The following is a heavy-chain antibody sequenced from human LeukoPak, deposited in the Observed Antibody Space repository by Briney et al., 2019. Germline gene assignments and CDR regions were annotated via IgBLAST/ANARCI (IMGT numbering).Heavy chain of an antibody. CDR1: GGSFSSYY. V-gene: IGHV4-34*01. CDR2: INHSGST. D-gene: IGHD6-13*01. J-gene: IGHJ4*02. Sequence: SETLSLTCVVYGGSFSSYYWSWIRQPPGKGLEWIGEINHSGSTNYNPSLKSRVTISVDMSRNQFSLKLSSVTAADTAVYYCARGQLTFGSWYEGGWFDYWGQGTLVTVSS. CDR3: ARGQLTFGSWYEGGWFDY.